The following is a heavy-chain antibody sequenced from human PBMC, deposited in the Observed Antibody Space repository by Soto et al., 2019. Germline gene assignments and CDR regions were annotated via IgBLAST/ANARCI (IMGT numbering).Heavy chain of an antibody. V-gene: IGHV3-30*18. CDR2: ISYDGSNK. CDR3: AKSRVVVPAGVLYYYMDV. J-gene: IGHJ6*03. Sequence: GGSLRLSCAASGFTFSSYGMHWVRQAPGKGLEWVAVISYDGSNKYYADSVKGRFTISRDNSKNTLYLQMNSLRAEDTAVYYCAKSRVVVPAGVLYYYMDVWGKGTTVTVSS. CDR1: GFTFSSYG. D-gene: IGHD2-2*01.